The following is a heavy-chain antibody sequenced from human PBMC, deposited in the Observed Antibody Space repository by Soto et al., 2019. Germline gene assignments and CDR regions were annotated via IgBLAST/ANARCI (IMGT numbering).Heavy chain of an antibody. V-gene: IGHV4-4*02. CDR3: ASVRGGYYYAMDV. D-gene: IGHD3-10*02. J-gene: IGHJ6*02. CDR1: GGSISSSNW. Sequence: QVQLQESGPGLVKPSGTLSLTCAVSGGSISSSNWWSWVRQPPGKGLEWIGEIYHSGSTNYNPSLKSRVTISIDXXKNPFSLKLSSVTAADTAVYYCASVRGGYYYAMDVWGQGTTVTVSS. CDR2: IYHSGST.